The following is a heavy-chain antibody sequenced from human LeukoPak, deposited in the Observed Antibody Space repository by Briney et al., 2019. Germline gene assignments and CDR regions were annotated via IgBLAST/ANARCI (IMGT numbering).Heavy chain of an antibody. CDR3: AKDQQRLGREERWSNDY. D-gene: IGHD6-25*01. Sequence: PGGSLRLPCEPSGFTVSINYMSWVRQAPGRGLEGVPFIYSVGSTYYADSVKSRFTISRDNSKNTLYLQMNSLRAEDTAVYYCAKDQQRLGREERWSNDYWGQGTLVTVSS. V-gene: IGHV3-53*01. J-gene: IGHJ4*02. CDR2: IYSVGST. CDR1: GFTVSINY.